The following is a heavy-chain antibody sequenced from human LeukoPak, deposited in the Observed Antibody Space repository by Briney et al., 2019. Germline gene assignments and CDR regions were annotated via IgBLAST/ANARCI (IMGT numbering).Heavy chain of an antibody. CDR3: LSGSGH. CDR1: GFIFRNYW. Sequence: GGSLRLSCAAAGFIFRNYWMGWVRQAPGKGLEWVANINEDGSEKYYVDSVKGRFTISRDNAKNSLYLQMNILRVEDTAVFYCLSGSGHCGQGTLVTVSS. J-gene: IGHJ4*02. CDR2: INEDGSEK. V-gene: IGHV3-7*01. D-gene: IGHD3-10*01.